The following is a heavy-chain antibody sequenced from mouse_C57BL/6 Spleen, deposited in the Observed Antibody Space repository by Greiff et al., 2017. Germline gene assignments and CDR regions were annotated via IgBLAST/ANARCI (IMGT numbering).Heavy chain of an antibody. CDR2: IYPGDGDT. J-gene: IGHJ3*01. V-gene: IGHV1-82*01. D-gene: IGHD1-1*01. Sequence: VQRVESGPELVKPGASVKISCKASGYAFSSSWMNWVKQRPGKGLEWIGRIYPGDGDTNYNGKFKGKATLTADKSSSTAYMQLSSLTSEDSAVYFCARWGYGTSFAYWGQGTLVTVSA. CDR3: ARWGYGTSFAY. CDR1: GYAFSSSW.